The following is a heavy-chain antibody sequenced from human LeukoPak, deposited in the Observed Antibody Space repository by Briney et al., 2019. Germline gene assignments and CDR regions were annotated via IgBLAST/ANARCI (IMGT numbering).Heavy chain of an antibody. CDR2: INSDGSST. Sequence: GGSLRLPCAASGFTFSSYWMHWVRQAPGKGLVWVSRINSDGSSTSYADSVKGRFTISRDNAKNTLYLQMNSLRAEDTAVYYCARGPYYYDSSGYYFHWGQGTLVTVSS. V-gene: IGHV3-74*01. J-gene: IGHJ4*02. D-gene: IGHD3-22*01. CDR1: GFTFSSYW. CDR3: ARGPYYYDSSGYYFH.